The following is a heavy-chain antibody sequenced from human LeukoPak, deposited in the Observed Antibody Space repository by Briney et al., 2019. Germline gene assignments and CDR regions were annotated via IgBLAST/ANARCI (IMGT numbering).Heavy chain of an antibody. J-gene: IGHJ4*02. Sequence: PSETLSLTCAVYGGSFSGYYWSWIRQPPGKGLEWIGEINRSGSTNYNPSLKSRVTISVDTSKNQFSLKLSSVTAADTAVYYCARGTMTTVTYYFDYWGQGTLVTVSS. CDR2: INRSGST. CDR1: GGSFSGYY. CDR3: ARGTMTTVTYYFDY. V-gene: IGHV4-34*01. D-gene: IGHD4-17*01.